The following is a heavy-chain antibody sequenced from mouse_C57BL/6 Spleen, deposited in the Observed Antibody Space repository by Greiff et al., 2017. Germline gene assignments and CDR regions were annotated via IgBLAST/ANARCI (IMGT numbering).Heavy chain of an antibody. CDR2: IYPGGGNT. Sequence: VQLQQSGAELVRPGASVKLSCTASGFTFTDYYINWVKQRPGQGLEWIARIYPGGGNTYYNAKFKGKATLTAEKSSSNAYMQLSSLTSEDSAVYVCARDTTVGPLDYWGQGTTLTVSS. J-gene: IGHJ2*01. CDR1: GFTFTDYY. V-gene: IGHV1-76*01. D-gene: IGHD1-1*01. CDR3: ARDTTVGPLDY.